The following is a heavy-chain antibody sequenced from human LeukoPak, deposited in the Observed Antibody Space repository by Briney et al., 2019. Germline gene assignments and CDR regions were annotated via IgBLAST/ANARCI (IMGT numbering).Heavy chain of an antibody. CDR3: ARDLDMITFGGVNGYFDY. Sequence: PSETLSLTCTVSGGSISSGGYYWSWIRQHPGKGLEWIGYIYYSGSTYYNPSLKSRVTISVDTSKNQFSLKLSSVTAADTAVYYCARDLDMITFGGVNGYFDYWGQGTLVTVSS. CDR2: IYYSGST. J-gene: IGHJ4*02. D-gene: IGHD3-16*01. CDR1: GGSISSGGYY. V-gene: IGHV4-31*03.